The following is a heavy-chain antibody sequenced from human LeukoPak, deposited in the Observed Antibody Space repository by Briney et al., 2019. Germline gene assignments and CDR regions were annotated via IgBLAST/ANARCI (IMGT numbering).Heavy chain of an antibody. CDR3: ARAGYCSSTSCYYYYGMDV. V-gene: IGHV4-30-4*01. J-gene: IGHJ6*02. D-gene: IGHD2-2*01. CDR1: GGSISSGDYY. CDR2: IYYSGST. Sequence: SETLSLTCIVSGGSISSGDYYWSWIRQPPGKGLEWIGYIYYSGSTYYNPSLKSRVTISVDTSKNQFSLKLSSVTAADTAVYYCARAGYCSSTSCYYYYGMDVWGQGTTVTVSS.